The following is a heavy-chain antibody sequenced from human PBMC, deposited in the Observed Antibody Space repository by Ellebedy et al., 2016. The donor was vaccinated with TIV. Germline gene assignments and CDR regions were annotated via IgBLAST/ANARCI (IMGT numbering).Heavy chain of an antibody. CDR3: ATEKYSYGFGPNWFDP. J-gene: IGHJ5*02. CDR1: GYTFTDYL. Sequence: SCKTSGYTFTDYLIHWVRQAPGKGLEWVAVIYSDGSSKFYTDSVKGRFTISRDNSKNMLYLQMNSLRAEDTAVYYCATEKYSYGFGPNWFDPWGQGTLVTVSS. V-gene: IGHV3-33*01. CDR2: IYSDGSSK. D-gene: IGHD5-18*01.